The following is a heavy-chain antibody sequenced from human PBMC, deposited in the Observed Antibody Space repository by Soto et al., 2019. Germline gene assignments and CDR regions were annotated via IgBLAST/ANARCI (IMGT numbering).Heavy chain of an antibody. CDR2: MSSGGGSI. V-gene: IGHV3-11*01. J-gene: IGHJ4*02. D-gene: IGHD6-6*01. CDR3: ARADRPRDPRLEY. Sequence: GGSVRLSCASSVCTFSYYHMSCIRQSPGKWLEWVSYMSSGGGSIYYADSLKGRFTISRDNAKKSVYLQMTRLRAEDTAVYYCARADRPRDPRLEYWGQGTLLSGS. CDR1: VCTFSYYH.